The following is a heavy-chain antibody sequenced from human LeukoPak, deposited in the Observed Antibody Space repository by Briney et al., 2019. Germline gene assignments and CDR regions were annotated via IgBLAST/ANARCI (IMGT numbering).Heavy chain of an antibody. Sequence: SETLSLTCTVSGYSISSGYHWGWIRQPPGKGLEWTGSIDHSGSTNYNPSLKSRVTISVDTSKNQFSLKLSSVTAADTAVYYCARGSSGWYYWGQGTLVTVSS. D-gene: IGHD6-19*01. J-gene: IGHJ4*02. V-gene: IGHV4-38-2*02. CDR2: IDHSGST. CDR3: ARGSSGWYY. CDR1: GYSISSGYH.